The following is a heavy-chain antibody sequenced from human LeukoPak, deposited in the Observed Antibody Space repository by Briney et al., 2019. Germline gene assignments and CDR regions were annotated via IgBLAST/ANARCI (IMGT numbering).Heavy chain of an antibody. V-gene: IGHV1-2*02. CDR3: AREGPPDLYCSSTSCYTGWFDP. CDR2: INPNSGGT. J-gene: IGHJ5*02. D-gene: IGHD2-2*02. CDR1: GYTFTGYY. Sequence: ASVMVSCKASGYTFTGYYMQWVRQAPGQGLEWMGSINPNSGGTSYAQKFQCRGTMTRDTSISTAYMELSRLRSDDTAVYYCAREGPPDLYCSSTSCYTGWFDPWGQGTLVTVSS.